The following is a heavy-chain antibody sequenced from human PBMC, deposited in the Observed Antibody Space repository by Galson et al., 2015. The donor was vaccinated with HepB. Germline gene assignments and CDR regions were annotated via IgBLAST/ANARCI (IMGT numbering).Heavy chain of an antibody. CDR2: INAGNGNT. Sequence: SVKVSCKASGYTFTSYAMHWVRQAPGQRLEWMGWINAGNGNTKYSQKFQGRVTITRDTSASTAYMELSSLRSEDTAVYYCASSNGEYYDFWSGYVSHYGMDVWGQGTTVTVSS. D-gene: IGHD3-3*01. J-gene: IGHJ6*02. CDR3: ASSNGEYYDFWSGYVSHYGMDV. CDR1: GYTFTSYA. V-gene: IGHV1-3*01.